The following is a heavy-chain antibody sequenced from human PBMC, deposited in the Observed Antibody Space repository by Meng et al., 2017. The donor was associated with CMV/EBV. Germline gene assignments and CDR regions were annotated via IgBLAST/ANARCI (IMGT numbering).Heavy chain of an antibody. J-gene: IGHJ3*02. CDR1: GYTFTSYD. CDR2: MNPNSGNT. D-gene: IGHD3-3*01. CDR3: ARNPQKGYDFWSGYSQTWNDAFDI. V-gene: IGHV1-8*03. Sequence: ASVKVPCKASGYTFTSYDINWVRQATGQGLEWMGWMNPNSGNTGYAQKFQGRVTITRNTSISTAYMELSSLRSEDTAVYYCARNPQKGYDFWSGYSQTWNDAFDIWGQGTMVTVSS.